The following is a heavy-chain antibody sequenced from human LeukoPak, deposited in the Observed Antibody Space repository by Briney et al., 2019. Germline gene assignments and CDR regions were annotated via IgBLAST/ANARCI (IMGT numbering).Heavy chain of an antibody. D-gene: IGHD6-13*01. CDR3: ARAGMEQLVYDY. Sequence: SQTLSLTCTVSGGSISSGGYYWSWIRQPPGKGLEWIGYIYHSGSTYYNPSLKSRVTISVDTSKNQFSLKLSSVTAADTAVYYCARAGMEQLVYDYWGQGTLVTVSS. V-gene: IGHV4-30-2*01. CDR1: GGSISSGGYY. J-gene: IGHJ4*02. CDR2: IYHSGST.